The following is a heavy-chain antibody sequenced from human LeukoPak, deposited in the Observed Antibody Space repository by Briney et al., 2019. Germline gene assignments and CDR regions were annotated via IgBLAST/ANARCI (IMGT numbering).Heavy chain of an antibody. CDR1: GGSFSGYY. CDR3: ARGRTTVTTLRLFGWFDP. V-gene: IGHV4-34*01. D-gene: IGHD4-17*01. J-gene: IGHJ5*02. CDR2: INHSGST. Sequence: PSETLSLTCAVYGGSFSGYYWSWIRQPPGKGLEWIGEINHSGSTNYNPSLKSRVTISVDTSKNQFSLKLSSVTAADTAVYYCARGRTTVTTLRLFGWFDPWGQGTLVTVSS.